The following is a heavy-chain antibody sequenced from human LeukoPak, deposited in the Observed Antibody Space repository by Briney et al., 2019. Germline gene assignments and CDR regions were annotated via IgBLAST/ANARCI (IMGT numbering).Heavy chain of an antibody. J-gene: IGHJ4*02. CDR3: ASLTYYDFWSGYYTWNYFDY. V-gene: IGHV1-69*01. CDR1: GGTFSSYA. Sequence: SVKVSCKASGGTFSSYAISWVRQAPGQGREWMGGIIPIFGTANYAQKFQGRVTITADESTSTAYMELSSLRSEDTAVYYCASLTYYDFWSGYYTWNYFDYWGQGTLVTVSS. CDR2: IIPIFGTA. D-gene: IGHD3-3*01.